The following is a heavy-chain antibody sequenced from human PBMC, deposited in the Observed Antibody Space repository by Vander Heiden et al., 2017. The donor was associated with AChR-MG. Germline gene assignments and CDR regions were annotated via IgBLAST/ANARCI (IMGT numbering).Heavy chain of an antibody. V-gene: IGHV3-21*01. J-gene: IGHJ6*02. CDR1: GFTFRSNL. CDR3: ARGDIVVVVADYYYYGMDV. D-gene: IGHD2-15*01. Sequence: EVQLVGSGGGLVKHGGSLRRSCAASGFTFRSNLTNWVRQAPGKGLEWVSSISSSSSYIYYADSVKGRFTISRDNAKNSLYLQMNSLRADDTAVYYCARGDIVVVVADYYYYGMDVWGQGITVTASS. CDR2: ISSSSSYI.